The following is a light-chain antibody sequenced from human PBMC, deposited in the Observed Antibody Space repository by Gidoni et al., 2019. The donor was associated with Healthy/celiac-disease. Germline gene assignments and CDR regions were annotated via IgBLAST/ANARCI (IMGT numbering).Light chain of an antibody. CDR2: DAS. J-gene: IGKJ1*01. V-gene: IGKV3-11*01. CDR3: QQRSPGT. Sequence: EIVLTQSPATLSLSPGERATLSCRASQSVSSYLAWYQQTPAQAPRLLIDDASNRATGIPARFSGSGSGTDFTLTISSLEPEDFAVYYCQQRSPGTFGQGTKVEIK. CDR1: QSVSSY.